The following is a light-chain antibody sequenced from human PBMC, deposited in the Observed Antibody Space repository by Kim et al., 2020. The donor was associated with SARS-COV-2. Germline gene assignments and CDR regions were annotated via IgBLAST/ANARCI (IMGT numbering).Light chain of an antibody. CDR3: QSYDSSNHVV. CDR1: SGSSASNY. J-gene: IGLJ2*01. CDR2: EDN. V-gene: IGLV6-57*03. Sequence: KTVTVSCTLSSGSSASNYVQWYQQRPGSAPTTVIYEDNQRPSGVPDRFSGSIDSSSNSASLTISGLKTEDEADYYCQSYDSSNHVVFGGGTQLTVL.